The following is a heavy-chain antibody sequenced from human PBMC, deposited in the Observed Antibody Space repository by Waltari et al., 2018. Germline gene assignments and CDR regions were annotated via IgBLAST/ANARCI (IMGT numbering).Heavy chain of an antibody. CDR1: GYSFTDYW. CDR3: ARRVVREPFDH. CDR2: IDPRDSST. D-gene: IGHD3-10*02. J-gene: IGHJ4*02. Sequence: EVQLVQSGAEVKKPGESLRISCKGSGYSFTDYWILWVRPMPGKGLEWVARIDPRDSSTASNSSVQGHFTVSADKSISTAYLQWSSLKASDTAMYFCARRVVREPFDHWGQGTLVTVSS. V-gene: IGHV5-10-1*03.